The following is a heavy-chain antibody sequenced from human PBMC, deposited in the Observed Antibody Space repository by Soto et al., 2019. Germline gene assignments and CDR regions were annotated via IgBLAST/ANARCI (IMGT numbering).Heavy chain of an antibody. CDR3: ARLEYYMDV. J-gene: IGHJ6*03. D-gene: IGHD3-3*01. V-gene: IGHV4-39*01. CDR2: IYYSGST. Sequence: SETLSLTCTVSGGSISSSSYYWGSIRQPPGKGLEWIGSIYYSGSTYYNPSLKSRVTISVDTSKNQFSLKLSSVTAADTAVYYCARLEYYMDVWGKGTTVTVSS. CDR1: GGSISSSSYY.